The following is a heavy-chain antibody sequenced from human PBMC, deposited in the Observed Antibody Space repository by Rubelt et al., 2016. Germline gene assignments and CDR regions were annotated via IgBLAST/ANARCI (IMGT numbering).Heavy chain of an antibody. CDR1: GFTFSSYA. V-gene: IGHV3-7*04. J-gene: IGHJ4*02. CDR3: ARGWPIVGTTALDY. D-gene: IGHD1-26*01. Sequence: GGGLVQPGGSLRLSCAASGFTFSSYAMSWVRQAPGKGLEWVANVKQDGSDKHYVESVKGRFTVSRDNAKNSLYLQMNSLRAEDTAVYYCARGWPIVGTTALDYWGQGTLVTVSS. CDR2: VKQDGSDK.